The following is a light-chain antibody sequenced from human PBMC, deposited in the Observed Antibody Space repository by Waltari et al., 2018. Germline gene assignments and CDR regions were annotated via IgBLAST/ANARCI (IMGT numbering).Light chain of an antibody. CDR1: SSNIGAGYD. Sequence: QSVLTQPPSVSRAQGPCVTIPCPGRSSNIGAGYDVQRYQQLPGTAPKFLMYDNPNRPSGVPDRFSGSKSGTSASLAITGLQAEDEADYCCQSYDSSLSAYVFGGGTKVTVL. CDR2: DNP. V-gene: IGLV1-40*01. CDR3: QSYDSSLSAYV. J-gene: IGLJ3*02.